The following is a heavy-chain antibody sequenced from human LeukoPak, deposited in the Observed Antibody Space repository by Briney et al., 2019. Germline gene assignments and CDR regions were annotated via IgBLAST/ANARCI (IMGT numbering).Heavy chain of an antibody. Sequence: GGSLRLSCAASGFTFDEYGMRWVRQAPGKGLEWVSGINWNGGSTGYADSVKGRFTISRDNAKNSAYLQMNSLRAEDTALYYCARYPYYYDSSGYGAFDDWGQGTLVTVSS. CDR2: INWNGGST. CDR1: GFTFDEYG. D-gene: IGHD3-22*01. CDR3: ARYPYYYDSSGYGAFDD. V-gene: IGHV3-20*04. J-gene: IGHJ4*02.